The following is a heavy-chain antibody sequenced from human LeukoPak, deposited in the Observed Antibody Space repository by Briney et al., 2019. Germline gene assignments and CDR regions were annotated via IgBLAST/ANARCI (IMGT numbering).Heavy chain of an antibody. Sequence: ASVKVSCKASGYSFTSYGLSWVRQAPGQGLEWMGWISAYNGNTNYVQKLQGRVTMTTDTSTSTAYMELRSLRSDDTSVYYCAREGGGTPYYFDSWGQGTLVTVSS. D-gene: IGHD1-14*01. CDR1: GYSFTSYG. CDR2: ISAYNGNT. V-gene: IGHV1-18*01. J-gene: IGHJ4*02. CDR3: AREGGGTPYYFDS.